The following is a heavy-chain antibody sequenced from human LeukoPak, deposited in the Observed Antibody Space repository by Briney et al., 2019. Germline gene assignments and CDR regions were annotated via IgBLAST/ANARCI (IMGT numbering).Heavy chain of an antibody. Sequence: HPGRSLRLSCAAPGFTFSSYSMNWVRQAPGKGLEWVSYISSSSSTIYYADSVKGRFTISRDNAKNSLYLQMNSLRDEDTAVYYCARDRRYCSSTSCPFDYWGQGTLVTVSS. V-gene: IGHV3-48*02. J-gene: IGHJ4*02. CDR2: ISSSSSTI. D-gene: IGHD2-2*01. CDR3: ARDRRYCSSTSCPFDY. CDR1: GFTFSSYS.